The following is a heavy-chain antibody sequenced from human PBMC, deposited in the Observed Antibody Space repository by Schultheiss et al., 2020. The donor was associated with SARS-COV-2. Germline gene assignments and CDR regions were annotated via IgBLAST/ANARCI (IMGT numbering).Heavy chain of an antibody. CDR1: GDSVSSNSAA. D-gene: IGHD3-22*01. CDR3: ARDYYDSSGYYDEYYYYYMDV. V-gene: IGHV6-1*01. CDR2: TYYRSKWYN. Sequence: SETLSLTCAISGDSVSSNSAAWNWIRQSPSRGLEWLGRTYYRSKWYNDYAVSVKSRITINPDTSKNQFSLQLNSVTPEDTAVYYCARDYYDSSGYYDEYYYYYMDVWGKGTTGTVSS. J-gene: IGHJ6*03.